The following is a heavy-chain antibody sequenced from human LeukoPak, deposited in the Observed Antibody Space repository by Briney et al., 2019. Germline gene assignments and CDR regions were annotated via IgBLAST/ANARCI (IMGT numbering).Heavy chain of an antibody. Sequence: GGSLRLSCAASGFTFSSYAMSWVRQAPGKGLEWVSAISGSGGSTYYADPVKGRFTISRDNSKNTLYLQMNSLRAEDTAVYYCAKSLTPYGDYEVFDYWGQGTLVTVSS. D-gene: IGHD4-17*01. CDR3: AKSLTPYGDYEVFDY. J-gene: IGHJ4*02. CDR1: GFTFSSYA. V-gene: IGHV3-23*01. CDR2: ISGSGGST.